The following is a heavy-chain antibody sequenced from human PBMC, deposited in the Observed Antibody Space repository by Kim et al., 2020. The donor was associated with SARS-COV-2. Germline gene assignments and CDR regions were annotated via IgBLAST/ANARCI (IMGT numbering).Heavy chain of an antibody. Sequence: KGRFTIARDDSKSIAYLQMNSLKTEDTAVYYCTRVGEGIAVAVNHYGMDVWGQGTTVTVSS. CDR3: TRVGEGIAVAVNHYGMDV. J-gene: IGHJ6*02. D-gene: IGHD6-19*01. V-gene: IGHV3-49*02.